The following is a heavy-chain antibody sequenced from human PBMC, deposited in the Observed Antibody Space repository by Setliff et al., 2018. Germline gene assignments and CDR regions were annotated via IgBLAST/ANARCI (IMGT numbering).Heavy chain of an antibody. D-gene: IGHD3-3*01. CDR1: GYTFSTYG. CDR2: ISAYNGNT. CDR3: AISTIFGVVSPTPDAFDI. V-gene: IGHV1-18*01. Sequence: ASVKVSCKDSGYTFSTYGISWVRQAPGQGLEWMGWISAYNGNTNYAQRFQGRVTMTTDTSTSTAYTVLSRLRSEDTAVYYCAISTIFGVVSPTPDAFDIWGQGTMVTVSS. J-gene: IGHJ3*02.